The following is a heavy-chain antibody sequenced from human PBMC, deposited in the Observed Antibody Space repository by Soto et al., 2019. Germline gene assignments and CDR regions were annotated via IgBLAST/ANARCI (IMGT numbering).Heavy chain of an antibody. D-gene: IGHD3-16*01. V-gene: IGHV3-73*01. CDR1: GFTFSGST. J-gene: IGHJ4*02. CDR2: IKSTANNYAT. Sequence: PGGSLRLSCAASGFTFSGSTMHWVRQASGKGLEWVGRIKSTANNYATAYAASVRGRFTISRDDSRDTAYLQMNSLKTEDTAVYYCTRLSPGGDPNRHFDYWGQGTRVTVSS. CDR3: TRLSPGGDPNRHFDY.